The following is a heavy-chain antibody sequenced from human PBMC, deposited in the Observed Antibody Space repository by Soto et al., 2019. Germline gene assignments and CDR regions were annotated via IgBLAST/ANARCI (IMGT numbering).Heavy chain of an antibody. D-gene: IGHD2-21*01. J-gene: IGHJ4*02. Sequence: PSDTLSLTWPVPGGSLSSYYWSCIRPPAGKGLEWIGYIYYSGRTNYIPSLKSRVTISVDTSKNQFSLKLSSVTAADTALYYFARHSGHPIYCGVYFGYWGQGTLVSVSS. CDR3: ARHSGHPIYCGVYFGY. V-gene: IGHV4-59*08. CDR1: GGSLSSYY. CDR2: IYYSGRT.